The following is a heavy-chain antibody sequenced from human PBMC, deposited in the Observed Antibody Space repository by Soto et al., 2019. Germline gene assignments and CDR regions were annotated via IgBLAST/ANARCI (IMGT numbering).Heavy chain of an antibody. CDR1: GYTFSSYD. CDR3: AREDRYYGMDV. Sequence: QGQLVQSGAEVKKPGASVKVSCKTAGYTFSSYDIGWVRQAPGQGLEWMGWISPYNGNTNYAQKFQGRVTMTTDISTKTAYMELRSLRSDATAVYYCAREDRYYGMDVWGQGPTVTVSS. CDR2: ISPYNGNT. J-gene: IGHJ6*02. D-gene: IGHD2-15*01. V-gene: IGHV1-18*01.